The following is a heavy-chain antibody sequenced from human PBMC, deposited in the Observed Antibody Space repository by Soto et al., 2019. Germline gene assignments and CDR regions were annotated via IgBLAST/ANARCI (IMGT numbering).Heavy chain of an antibody. J-gene: IGHJ4*02. CDR1: GFTFTSYA. Sequence: QVQLVESGGSVVQPGRSLRLSCEASGFTFTSYAMHWVRQAPGMGLEWVAVISYDGINEYYADSVKGRFTISRDNSKNTLFLQMSSLRVEDTAVYYCARDRLRLGELSLIGYFDYWGQGTLVTVSS. V-gene: IGHV3-30*15. CDR3: ARDRLRLGELSLIGYFDY. CDR2: ISYDGINE. D-gene: IGHD3-16*02.